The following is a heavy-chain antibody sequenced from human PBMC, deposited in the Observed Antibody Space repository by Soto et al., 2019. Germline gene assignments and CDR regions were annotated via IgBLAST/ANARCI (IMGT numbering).Heavy chain of an antibody. CDR1: GLTFSSYA. J-gene: IGHJ4*02. D-gene: IGHD2-15*01. Sequence: GGSLRLSCAASGLTFSSYAMHWVRQAPGKGLEWVAIIWYDGGNKYYADSVKGRFTISRDNSKNTLYLQMNSLRAEDTAVYYCARDKFLLSYWGQGTLVTVSS. V-gene: IGHV3-33*08. CDR3: ARDKFLLSY. CDR2: IWYDGGNK.